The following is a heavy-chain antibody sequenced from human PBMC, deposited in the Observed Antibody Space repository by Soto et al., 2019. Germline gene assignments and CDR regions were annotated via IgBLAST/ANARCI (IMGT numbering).Heavy chain of an antibody. CDR1: GGSISSGGYY. V-gene: IGHV4-31*03. CDR2: IYYSGST. CDR3: ARIEPLGYYFDY. J-gene: IGHJ4*02. D-gene: IGHD3-10*01. Sequence: PSETLSLTCTVSGGSISSGGYYWSWIRQHPGKGLEWIGYIYYSGSTYYNPSLKSRVTISVDTSKNQFSLKLSSVTAADTAVYYCARIEPLGYYFDYWGQGTLVTVSS.